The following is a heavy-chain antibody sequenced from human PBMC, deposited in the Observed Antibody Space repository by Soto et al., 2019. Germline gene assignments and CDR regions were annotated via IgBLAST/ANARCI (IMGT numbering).Heavy chain of an antibody. D-gene: IGHD5-12*01. CDR2: IIPIFGTA. CDR1: GGTFSSYA. V-gene: IGHV1-69*13. CDR3: ARAGGYSGYDSVYYFDY. J-gene: IGHJ4*02. Sequence: SVKVSCKASGGTFSSYAISWVRQAPGQGLEWMGGIIPIFGTANYAQKFQGRVTITADESTSTAYMELSSLRSEDTAVYYCARAGGYSGYDSVYYFDYWRQGTLVTVSS.